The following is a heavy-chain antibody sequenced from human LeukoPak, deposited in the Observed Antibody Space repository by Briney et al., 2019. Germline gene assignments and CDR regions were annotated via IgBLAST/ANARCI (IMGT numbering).Heavy chain of an antibody. J-gene: IGHJ4*02. CDR3: ARDQGGAVAGTLGY. CDR1: GFTFSSYA. Sequence: PGGSLRLSCAASGFTFSSYAMHWVRQAPGKGLEWVAVISYDGSNKYYADSVKGRFTISRDNSKNTLYLQMNSLRAEDTAVYYCARDQGGAVAGTLGYWGQGTLVTVSS. CDR2: ISYDGSNK. V-gene: IGHV3-30-3*01. D-gene: IGHD6-19*01.